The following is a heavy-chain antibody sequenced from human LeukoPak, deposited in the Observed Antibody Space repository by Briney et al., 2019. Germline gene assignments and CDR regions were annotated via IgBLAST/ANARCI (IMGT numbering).Heavy chain of an antibody. V-gene: IGHV3-43*01. CDR2: ISWDGGST. CDR1: GFTFDDYT. CDR3: AKGDGAVAGKVSDY. D-gene: IGHD6-19*01. J-gene: IGHJ4*02. Sequence: SGGSLRLSCAASGFTFDDYTMHWVRQAPGKGLEWVSLISWDGGSTYYADSVKGRFTISRDNSKNTLYLQMNSLRAEDTAVYYCAKGDGAVAGKVSDYWGQGTLVTVSS.